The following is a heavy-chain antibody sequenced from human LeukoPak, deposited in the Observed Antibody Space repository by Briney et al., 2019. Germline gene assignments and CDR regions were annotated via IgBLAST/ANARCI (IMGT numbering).Heavy chain of an antibody. J-gene: IGHJ3*02. CDR3: ASSDSSGYYSIVDAFDI. CDR2: IYYSGST. V-gene: IGHV4-39*01. Sequence: PSETLSLTCTVSGGSISSSSYYWGWIRQPPGKGLEWIGSIYYSGSTYYNPSLKSRVTISVDTSKNQFSLKLSSVTAADTAMYYCASSDSSGYYSIVDAFDIWGQGTMVTVSS. D-gene: IGHD3-22*01. CDR1: GGSISSSSYY.